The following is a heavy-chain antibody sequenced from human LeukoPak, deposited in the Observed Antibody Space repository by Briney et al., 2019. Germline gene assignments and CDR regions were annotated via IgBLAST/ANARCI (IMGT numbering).Heavy chain of an antibody. Sequence: PGGSLRLSCAASGFTFSSYGMNWVGQAPGKGLEWVSYISDSSSTIYYADSVKGRLSISGDNAKNSLYLRMNSLRAEDTAVYYCARWGATGYGDYWGQGTLVTVSS. CDR3: ARWGATGYGDY. CDR2: ISDSSSTI. D-gene: IGHD3-9*01. V-gene: IGHV3-48*03. CDR1: GFTFSSYG. J-gene: IGHJ4*02.